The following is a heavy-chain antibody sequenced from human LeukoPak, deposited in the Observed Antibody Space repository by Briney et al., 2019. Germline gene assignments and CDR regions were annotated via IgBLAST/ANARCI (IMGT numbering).Heavy chain of an antibody. Sequence: SETLSLTCTVSGGSISSYHWSWIRQPPGKGLEWIGYISYSGSTNFNPSLKNRVTISVDTSKNQFSLKLSSVTAADTAVYYCAREGTAGTNLNWFDPWGQGTLVTVSS. J-gene: IGHJ5*02. V-gene: IGHV4-59*01. CDR2: ISYSGST. D-gene: IGHD1-1*01. CDR3: AREGTAGTNLNWFDP. CDR1: GGSISSYH.